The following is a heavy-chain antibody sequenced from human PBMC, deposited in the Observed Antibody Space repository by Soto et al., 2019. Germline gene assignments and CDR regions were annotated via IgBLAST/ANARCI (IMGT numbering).Heavy chain of an antibody. V-gene: IGHV3-74*01. D-gene: IGHD2-15*01. CDR2: SNTDGSST. J-gene: IGHJ4*02. CDR1: GFTFSSYW. CDR3: ARGVGVVVAAALDY. Sequence: GGSLRLSCAASGFTFSSYWMHWVRQAPGKGLVWVSRSNTDGSSTSYADSVKGRFTISRDNAKNTLYLQMNSLRAEDTAVYYCARGVGVVVAAALDYWGQGALVTVSS.